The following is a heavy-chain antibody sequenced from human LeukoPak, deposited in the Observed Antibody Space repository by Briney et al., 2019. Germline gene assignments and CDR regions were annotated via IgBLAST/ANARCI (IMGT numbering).Heavy chain of an antibody. Sequence: SETLSLTCAVYGGSFSGYYWSWIRQPPGKGLEWIGEINHSGSTNYNPSLKSRVTISVDTSKSQFSLKLSSVTAADTAVYYCVVQSLGYYYDSSGYYSWGQGTLVTVSS. CDR3: VVQSLGYYYDSSGYYS. V-gene: IGHV4-34*01. J-gene: IGHJ4*02. CDR2: INHSGST. CDR1: GGSFSGYY. D-gene: IGHD3-22*01.